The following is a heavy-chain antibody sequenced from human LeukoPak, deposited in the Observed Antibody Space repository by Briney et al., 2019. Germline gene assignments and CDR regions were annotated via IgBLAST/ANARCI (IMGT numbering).Heavy chain of an antibody. J-gene: IGHJ4*02. V-gene: IGHV3-66*01. CDR3: RKGYCSSTSCPLDY. D-gene: IGHD2-2*01. CDR1: GFTVSSNY. CDR2: IYSGGTT. Sequence: GGSLRLSCAASGFTVSSNYMSWVRQAPGKGLEWVSVIYSGGTTYYADSVKGRFTISRDNSKDTLYLQMNSLRVEDTAVYYCRKGYCSSTSCPLDYWGQGTLVTVSS.